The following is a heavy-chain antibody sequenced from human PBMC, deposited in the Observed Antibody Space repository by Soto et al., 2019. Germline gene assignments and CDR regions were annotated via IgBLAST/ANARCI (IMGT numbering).Heavy chain of an antibody. V-gene: IGHV3-30*18. J-gene: IGHJ4*02. D-gene: IGHD3-22*01. CDR1: GFDFGSFG. Sequence: GGSLRLTCTASGFDFGSFGIHWVRQAPGRGLDWVAVISHDGSERKYADSVKSRFTISRDNSKDTLYLQMYSLRPDDTAIYYCAKDVEKQSLDYHMDDWGQGSLVTVSS. CDR3: AKDVEKQSLDYHMDD. CDR2: ISHDGSER.